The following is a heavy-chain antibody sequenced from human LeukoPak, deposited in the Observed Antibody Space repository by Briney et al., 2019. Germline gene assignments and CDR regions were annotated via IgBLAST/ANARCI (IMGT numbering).Heavy chain of an antibody. CDR1: GGTFSSYA. CDR3: ARGWLAETIMVTPYNY. J-gene: IGHJ4*02. Sequence: ASVKVSCKASGGTFSSYAISWVRQAPGQGLEWIGGITPIFGTPNYAQKFQGRVTITADESTRTAYMELRSLRSEDTAVYYCARGWLAETIMVTPYNYWGQGTLVTVSS. CDR2: ITPIFGTP. D-gene: IGHD4-23*01. V-gene: IGHV1-69*13.